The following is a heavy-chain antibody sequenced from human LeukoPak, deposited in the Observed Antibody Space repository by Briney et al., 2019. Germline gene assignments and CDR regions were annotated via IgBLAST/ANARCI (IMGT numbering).Heavy chain of an antibody. CDR2: IYYSGST. Sequence: SETLSLTCNVSGDSISSYYWSWIRQPPGQGLEWIGHIYYSGSTNYNPSLKSRVTISVDTSKSQFSLKSISVTAADTAFYYCARHTTMAHFDYWGQGTLVTVSS. J-gene: IGHJ4*02. CDR1: GDSISSYY. CDR3: ARHTTMAHFDY. D-gene: IGHD5-18*01. V-gene: IGHV4-59*08.